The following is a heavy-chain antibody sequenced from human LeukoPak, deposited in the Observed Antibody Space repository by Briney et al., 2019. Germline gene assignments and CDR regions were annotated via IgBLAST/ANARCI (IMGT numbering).Heavy chain of an antibody. CDR1: GGTFSSYT. Sequence: SVKVSCKASGGTFSSYTISWVRQAPGQGLEWMGRIIPILGIANYAQKFQGRVTITADKSTSTAYMELSSLRSEDTAVYYRARDLSWVAGILDYWGQGTLVTVSS. D-gene: IGHD6-19*01. J-gene: IGHJ4*02. V-gene: IGHV1-69*04. CDR3: ARDLSWVAGILDY. CDR2: IIPILGIA.